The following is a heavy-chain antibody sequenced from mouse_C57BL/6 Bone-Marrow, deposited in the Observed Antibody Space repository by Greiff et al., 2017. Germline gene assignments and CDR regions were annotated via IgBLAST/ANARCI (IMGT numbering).Heavy chain of an antibody. D-gene: IGHD1-1*01. V-gene: IGHV1-81*01. CDR1: GYTFTSYG. Sequence: QVQLQQSGAELARPGASVKLSCKASGYTFTSYGISWVKQRTGQGLEWIGEIYPRSGNTYYNEKFKGKATLTADKSSSTAYMELRSLTSEDSAVYFCASRIYYYGSSFYWYFYVLGTGPPVTVSS. J-gene: IGHJ1*03. CDR3: ASRIYYYGSSFYWYFYV. CDR2: IYPRSGNT.